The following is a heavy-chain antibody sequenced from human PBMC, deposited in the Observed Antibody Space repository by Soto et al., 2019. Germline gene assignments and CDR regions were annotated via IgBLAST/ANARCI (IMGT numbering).Heavy chain of an antibody. CDR3: ASTVFGVVLAIDY. Sequence: QVQLQESGPGLVKPSQTLSLTCTVSGGSISSGDYYWSWIRQPPGKGLEWIGYIYYSGSTYYNPSLKSRVTISVYTSKNQFSLKLSSVTAADTAVYYCASTVFGVVLAIDYWGQGTLVTVSS. CDR1: GGSISSGDYY. V-gene: IGHV4-30-4*01. J-gene: IGHJ4*02. CDR2: IYYSGST. D-gene: IGHD3-3*01.